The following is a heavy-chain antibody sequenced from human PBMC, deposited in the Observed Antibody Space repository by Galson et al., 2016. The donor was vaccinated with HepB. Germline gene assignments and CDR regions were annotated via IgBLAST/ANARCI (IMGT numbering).Heavy chain of an antibody. CDR3: ANHRTTGFPSGWGGSFDI. D-gene: IGHD6-19*01. CDR1: GFTGNGNY. CDR2: IKRGGPT. Sequence: SLRLSCAASGFTGNGNYMTWVRRAPGKGLEWVSVIKRGGPTYYADSVKGQFTFFGDTSKNTLYLQMDSLRAEDTAVYYCANHRTTGFPSGWGGSFDIWGQGTVVTVAS. V-gene: IGHV3-53*01. J-gene: IGHJ3*02.